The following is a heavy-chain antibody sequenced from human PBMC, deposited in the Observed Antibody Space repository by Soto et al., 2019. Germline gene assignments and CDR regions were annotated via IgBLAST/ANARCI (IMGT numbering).Heavy chain of an antibody. V-gene: IGHV3-11*01. Sequence: QVQLVESGGGLVKPGGSLRLSCAASGFTFSDYYMSWVRQAPGKGLEWLSYISGSSDTIYYADPVKGRFTISRDNAKNSLYLHMNSLRAEDTALYYCATVRRVGTSDSWGQGTLVTVSS. J-gene: IGHJ4*02. CDR2: ISGSSDTI. CDR1: GFTFSDYY. CDR3: ATVRRVGTSDS. D-gene: IGHD3-10*01.